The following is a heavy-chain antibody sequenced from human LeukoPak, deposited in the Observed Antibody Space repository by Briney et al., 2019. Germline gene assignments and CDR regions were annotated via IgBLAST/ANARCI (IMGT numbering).Heavy chain of an antibody. Sequence: GGSLRLSCAASGFAFSVYEMNWVCQAPGKGLEWVSAISGSGGSTYYADSVKGRFTISRDNSKNTVYLQMNSLRAEDTAVYYCTKAPSGSYYPGYFDFWGQGTLVTVSS. CDR2: ISGSGGST. V-gene: IGHV3-23*01. CDR3: TKAPSGSYYPGYFDF. CDR1: GFAFSVYE. J-gene: IGHJ4*02. D-gene: IGHD1-26*01.